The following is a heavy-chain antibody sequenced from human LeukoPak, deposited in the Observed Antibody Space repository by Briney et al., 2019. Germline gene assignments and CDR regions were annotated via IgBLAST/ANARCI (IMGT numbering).Heavy chain of an antibody. D-gene: IGHD1-26*01. CDR3: ARVEEWDQNWFDP. Sequence: ASVKVSCKASGYTFTSYGISWVRQAPGQGLEWMGWINPNSGGTNYAQKFQGRVTMTRDTSISTAYMELSRLRSDDTAVYYCARVEEWDQNWFDPWGQGALVTVSS. J-gene: IGHJ5*02. CDR1: GYTFTSYG. CDR2: INPNSGGT. V-gene: IGHV1-2*02.